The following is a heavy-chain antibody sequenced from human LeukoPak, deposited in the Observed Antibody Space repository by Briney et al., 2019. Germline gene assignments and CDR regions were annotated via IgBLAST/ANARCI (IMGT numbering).Heavy chain of an antibody. J-gene: IGHJ4*02. D-gene: IGHD6-13*01. CDR2: ISDSGGST. Sequence: GGSLRLSCAASGFTFSSYAMSWVRQAPGKGLEWVSAISDSGGSTYYADSVKGRFTISRDNSKNTLYLQMNSLRAEDTAVYYCAKDLDSSSWYYFDYWGQGTLVTVSS. CDR3: AKDLDSSSWYYFDY. CDR1: GFTFSSYA. V-gene: IGHV3-23*01.